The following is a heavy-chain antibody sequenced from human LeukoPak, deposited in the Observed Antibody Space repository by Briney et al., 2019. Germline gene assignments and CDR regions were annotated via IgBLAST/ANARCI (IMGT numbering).Heavy chain of an antibody. Sequence: ASVKVSRKASGYTFTSYGINWVRQAPGQGLEWMGWISAFNAKTNYAQKLQGRVTMTTDTSTTTAYMELRSLRSDDTAVYYCARVLFLGSYYYGMDVWGQGTTVTVSS. D-gene: IGHD2/OR15-2a*01. CDR3: ARVLFLGSYYYGMDV. V-gene: IGHV1-18*01. CDR2: ISAFNAKT. J-gene: IGHJ6*02. CDR1: GYTFTSYG.